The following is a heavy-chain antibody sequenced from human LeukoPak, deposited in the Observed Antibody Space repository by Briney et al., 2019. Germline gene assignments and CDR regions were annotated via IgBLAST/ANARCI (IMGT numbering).Heavy chain of an antibody. CDR1: GLTVSDNF. V-gene: IGHV3-66*01. Sequence: GGSLRLSCAASGLTVSDNFMSWVRQAPAKGLEWVSVLYRGGNTYYADSVRGRFTISRDNSKNMVYLQMNSLTAEDTAVYYCARDRIEGATSDFDYWGQGTLVTVSS. J-gene: IGHJ4*02. CDR3: ARDRIEGATSDFDY. D-gene: IGHD2-21*01. CDR2: LYRGGNT.